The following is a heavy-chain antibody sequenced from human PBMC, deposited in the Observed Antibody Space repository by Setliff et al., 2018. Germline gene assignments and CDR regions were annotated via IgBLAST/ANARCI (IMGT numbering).Heavy chain of an antibody. CDR1: GGSISSSSYY. CDR3: ARGGDSGSYFLANHDAFDI. D-gene: IGHD1-26*01. Sequence: PSETLSLTCTVSGGSISSSSYYWGWIRQPPGKGLEWIGSIHYSGSTYYNPSLKSRVTISIDTSKNQFSLKLSSVTAADTAAYYCARGGDSGSYFLANHDAFDIWGQGTMVTVSS. CDR2: IHYSGST. J-gene: IGHJ3*02. V-gene: IGHV4-39*07.